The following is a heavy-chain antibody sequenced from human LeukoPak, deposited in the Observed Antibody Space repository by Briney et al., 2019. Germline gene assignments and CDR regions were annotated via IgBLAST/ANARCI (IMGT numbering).Heavy chain of an antibody. Sequence: PSETLSLTCTVSGGSISSGSYYRSWIRQPAGKGLEWIGYIYYSGSTYYNPSLKSRVTMSVDTSKNQLSLKLSSMTAADTAVYYCARGSSGWYGLFDYWGQGSLVTVSS. CDR1: GGSISSGSYY. CDR2: IYYSGST. CDR3: ARGSSGWYGLFDY. V-gene: IGHV4-61*10. D-gene: IGHD6-19*01. J-gene: IGHJ4*02.